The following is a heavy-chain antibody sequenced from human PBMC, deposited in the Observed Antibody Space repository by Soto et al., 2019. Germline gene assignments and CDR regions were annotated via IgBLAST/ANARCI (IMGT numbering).Heavy chain of an antibody. V-gene: IGHV3-13*01. D-gene: IGHD7-27*01. Sequence: SLRLSCAASGFTFSSYAVHWVRQPTGKGLEWVSVIGSAGDTYYPGSVKGRFTISRENAKNSLYLQMNSLRAEDTAVYYCARGYLGSFDYWGQGTPVTVSS. CDR1: GFTFSSYA. CDR3: ARGYLGSFDY. J-gene: IGHJ4*02. CDR2: IGSAGDT.